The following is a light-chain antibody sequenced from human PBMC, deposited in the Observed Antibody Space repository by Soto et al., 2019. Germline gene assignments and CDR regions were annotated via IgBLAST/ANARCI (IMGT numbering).Light chain of an antibody. Sequence: EIVMTQSPATLSVSPGERATLSCRASQSVSSNLAWYQQKPGQGPRLLIYGASTRATGIPARFSGSGSGTEFTLTISSLQSEDFAVYYCQQYNSWPLTFGGGTKV. V-gene: IGKV3-15*01. CDR1: QSVSSN. CDR3: QQYNSWPLT. CDR2: GAS. J-gene: IGKJ4*01.